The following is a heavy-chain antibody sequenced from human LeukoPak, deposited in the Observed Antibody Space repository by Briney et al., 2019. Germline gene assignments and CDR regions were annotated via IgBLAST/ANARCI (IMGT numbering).Heavy chain of an antibody. D-gene: IGHD3-10*01. Sequence: PSETLSLTCGVSGYSISRGYYWAGIRQPPGKGLEWIGTIYHTGSTYYTPSLGSRVTISVDTSKNEFSLNLNSVTAADTAVYYCARAGWIITSGIDYWGQGALVTVSS. CDR2: IYHTGST. V-gene: IGHV4-38-2*01. J-gene: IGHJ4*02. CDR3: ARAGWIITSGIDY. CDR1: GYSISRGYY.